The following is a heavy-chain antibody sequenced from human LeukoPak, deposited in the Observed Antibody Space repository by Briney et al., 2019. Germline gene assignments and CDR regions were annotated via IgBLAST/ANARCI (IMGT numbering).Heavy chain of an antibody. J-gene: IGHJ3*02. CDR2: ISGSGDST. V-gene: IGHV3-23*01. CDR3: VKVGAGLNLEYCSGGICYGNSLDI. CDR1: GLSFSSSG. D-gene: IGHD2-15*01. Sequence: GGSLRLSCAAHGLSFSSSGMSWVRQAPGKGLEWVSAISGSGDSTQYADSVKGRFTTSRDNSKNMVFLQTNSLRVEDTAVYYCVKVGAGLNLEYCSGGICYGNSLDIWGQGTMVTVSS.